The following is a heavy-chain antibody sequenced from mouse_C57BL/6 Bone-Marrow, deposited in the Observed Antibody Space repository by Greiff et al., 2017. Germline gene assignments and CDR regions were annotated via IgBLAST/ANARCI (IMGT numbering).Heavy chain of an antibody. CDR1: GFTFSDYG. J-gene: IGHJ4*01. CDR2: ISNLAYSI. Sequence: EVMLVESGGGLVQPGGSLKLSCAASGFTFSDYGMAWVRQAPRKGPEWVAFISNLAYSIYYADTVTGRFTISRENAKNTLYLEMSSLRSEDTAMYYCARGLRFYAMDYWGQGTSVTVSS. D-gene: IGHD1-1*01. V-gene: IGHV5-15*01. CDR3: ARGLRFYAMDY.